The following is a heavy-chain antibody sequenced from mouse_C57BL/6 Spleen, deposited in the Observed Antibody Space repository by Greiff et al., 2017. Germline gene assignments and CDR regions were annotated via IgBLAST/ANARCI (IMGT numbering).Heavy chain of an antibody. V-gene: IGHV1-82*01. CDR2: IYPADGDT. CDR3: ARGRDYDGAWFAY. Sequence: VQLQQSGPELVKPGASVKISCKASGYAISSSWMHWVKQRPGQGLEWIGRIYPADGDTNYNGKFKGKATLTADKSSSTAYMQLSSLTSEDSAVYFCARGRDYDGAWFAYWGQGTLVTVSA. J-gene: IGHJ3*01. D-gene: IGHD2-4*01. CDR1: GYAISSSW.